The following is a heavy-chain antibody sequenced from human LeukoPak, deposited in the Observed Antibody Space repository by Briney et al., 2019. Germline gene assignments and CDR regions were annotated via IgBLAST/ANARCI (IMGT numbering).Heavy chain of an antibody. V-gene: IGHV3-23*01. J-gene: IGHJ4*02. Sequence: GGSLRLSCAASGFTFSSYAMSWVRQAPGKGLEWVSAISGSGGSTYYADSVKGRFTISRDNSKNTLYLQMNSLRAEDTAVHYCASQSGSRRNDYWGQGTLVTVSS. CDR2: ISGSGGST. D-gene: IGHD3-10*01. CDR3: ASQSGSRRNDY. CDR1: GFTFSSYA.